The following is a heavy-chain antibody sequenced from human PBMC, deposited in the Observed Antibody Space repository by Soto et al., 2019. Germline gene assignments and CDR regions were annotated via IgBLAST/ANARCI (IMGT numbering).Heavy chain of an antibody. CDR1: GYTFTSDY. V-gene: IGHV1-46*01. CDR2: INPSGGST. J-gene: IGHJ6*02. CDR3: ASSPLPTYYYDSSGYSANYYYYYGMDV. Sequence: ASVKVSCKASGYTFTSDYMHWVRQAPGQGLEWMGIINPSGGSTSYAQKFQGRVTMTRDTSTSTVYMELSSLRSEDTAVYYCASSPLPTYYYDSSGYSANYYYYYGMDVWGQGTTVTVSS. D-gene: IGHD3-22*01.